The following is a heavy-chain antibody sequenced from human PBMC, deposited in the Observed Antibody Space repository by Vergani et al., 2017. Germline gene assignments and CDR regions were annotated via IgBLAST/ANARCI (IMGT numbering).Heavy chain of an antibody. J-gene: IGHJ3*02. CDR2: IYLSGST. D-gene: IGHD1-26*01. Sequence: QVQLQESGPGLLKPSQTLFLTCSVAGDSISSGNYYWNWIRQPAGKRLEWMGRIYLSGSTSYNPSIKSRITMSLDTSKNQFSLSLSPVTAADTAVYYCARGTVLHAFGNWGQGKVVT. CDR1: GDSISSGNYY. V-gene: IGHV4-61*02. CDR3: ARGTVLHAFGN.